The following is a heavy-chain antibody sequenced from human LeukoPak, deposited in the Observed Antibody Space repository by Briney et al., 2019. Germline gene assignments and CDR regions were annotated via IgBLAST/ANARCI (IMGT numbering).Heavy chain of an antibody. CDR2: ISGSGGST. D-gene: IGHD3-22*01. CDR3: AKDRVNAYYYDSSGYYDY. CDR1: GFTFSSHA. Sequence: GGSLRLSCAASGFTFSSHAMSWVRQAPGKGLEWVSAISGSGGSTYYADSVKGRFTISRDNSKNTLYVQMNSLRAEDTAVYYCAKDRVNAYYYDSSGYYDYWGQGTLVTVSS. J-gene: IGHJ4*02. V-gene: IGHV3-23*01.